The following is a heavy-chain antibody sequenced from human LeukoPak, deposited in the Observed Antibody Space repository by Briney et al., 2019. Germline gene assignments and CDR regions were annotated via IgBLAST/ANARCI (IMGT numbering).Heavy chain of an antibody. CDR3: AKDLAFFLSITIIVVDAFDI. J-gene: IGHJ3*02. D-gene: IGHD3-22*01. V-gene: IGHV3-23*01. CDR1: GFTFSSYS. CDR2: ISNGGGST. Sequence: GGSLRLSCAASGFTFSSYSMRWVRQAPGKGLEWVSPISNGGGSTYYADSVKGRFTISRDNSKNTLYLQMNSLRAEDTAVYYCAKDLAFFLSITIIVVDAFDIWGQGTMVTVSS.